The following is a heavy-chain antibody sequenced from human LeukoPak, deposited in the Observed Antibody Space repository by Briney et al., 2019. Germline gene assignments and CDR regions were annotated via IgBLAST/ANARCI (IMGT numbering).Heavy chain of an antibody. J-gene: IGHJ4*02. Sequence: TGGSLRLSCAASGFTFNSYGMHWVRQAPGKGLEWVAVIWYDGSNKYYADPVKGRFTISRDNSKNTLYLQMNSLRAEDTAVYYCARDVAGIDYWGQGTLVTVSS. D-gene: IGHD6-19*01. CDR3: ARDVAGIDY. CDR2: IWYDGSNK. V-gene: IGHV3-33*01. CDR1: GFTFNSYG.